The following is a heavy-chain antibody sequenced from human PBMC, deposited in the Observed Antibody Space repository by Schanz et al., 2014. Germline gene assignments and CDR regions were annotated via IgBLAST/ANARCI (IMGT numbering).Heavy chain of an antibody. CDR1: GFSFSDYG. CDR2: ISYHGSER. CDR3: AKSYDTSGYSGFDY. J-gene: IGHJ4*02. D-gene: IGHD3-22*01. V-gene: IGHV3-30*18. Sequence: QVQLVESGGGVVQPGRSLRLSCAGSGFSFSDYGMHWVRQAPGRGLEWVAFISYHGSERYYADSVKGRFTISRDNSKNTLYLQMNSLRTEDTAVYFCAKSYDTSGYSGFDYWGQGTLVTVSS.